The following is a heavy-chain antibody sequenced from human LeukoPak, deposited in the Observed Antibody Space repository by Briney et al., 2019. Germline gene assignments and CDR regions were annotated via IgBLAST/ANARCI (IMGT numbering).Heavy chain of an antibody. J-gene: IGHJ4*02. CDR3: ARDSQLRYVGWLSRGGSYYFDY. CDR1: GFTFSSYW. D-gene: IGHD3-9*01. Sequence: PGGSLRLSCAASGFTFSSYWMSWVRQAPAKGLEGVANIKQDGSEKYYVDSVKGRFTISRDNAKNSLYLQMNSLRAEDTAVYYCARDSQLRYVGWLSRGGSYYFDYRGQGTLVTVSS. CDR2: IKQDGSEK. V-gene: IGHV3-7*01.